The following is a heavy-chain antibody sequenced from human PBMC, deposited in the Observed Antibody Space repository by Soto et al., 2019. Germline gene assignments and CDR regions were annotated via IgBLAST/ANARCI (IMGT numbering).Heavy chain of an antibody. CDR2: INPHSGDT. CDR3: ARGRTVTSYGMVD. V-gene: IGHV1-2*02. D-gene: IGHD4-17*01. J-gene: IGHJ6*02. CDR1: GYTFTDHY. Sequence: QVQLVQSGAEVKKPGASVKDSYVASGYTFTDHYIHWVRQAPGQGLEWMGWINPHSGDTIYAQKFQGRVTLTRDTSISTAYMDLRRLRSDDTAVYYCARGRTVTSYGMVDWGQGTTVTVSS.